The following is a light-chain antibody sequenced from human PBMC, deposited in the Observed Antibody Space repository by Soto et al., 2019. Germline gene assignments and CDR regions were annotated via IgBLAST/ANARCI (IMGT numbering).Light chain of an antibody. Sequence: QSVLTQPASVSGSPGQSITISCTGTSSDVGGYNYVSWYQQHPGKAPKLMISEVSNRPSGVSNRFSGSKSGNTASLSIEGLKAEDEADYYCSSYASSSTYVFGTGTKVTVL. CDR2: EVS. J-gene: IGLJ1*01. CDR3: SSYASSSTYV. CDR1: SSDVGGYNY. V-gene: IGLV2-14*01.